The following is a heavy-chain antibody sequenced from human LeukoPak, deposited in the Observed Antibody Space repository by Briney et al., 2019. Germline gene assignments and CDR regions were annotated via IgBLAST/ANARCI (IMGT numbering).Heavy chain of an antibody. CDR2: IYYSGST. D-gene: IGHD4-23*01. Sequence: PSETLSLTCTVSGGSISSSSYYWCWIRQPPGKGLEWIGSIYYSGSTYYNPSLKSRVTISVDTSKNQFSLKLSSVTAADTAVYYCARMYGGNSKGDYWGQGTLVTVSS. CDR1: GGSISSSSYY. CDR3: ARMYGGNSKGDY. V-gene: IGHV4-39*01. J-gene: IGHJ4*02.